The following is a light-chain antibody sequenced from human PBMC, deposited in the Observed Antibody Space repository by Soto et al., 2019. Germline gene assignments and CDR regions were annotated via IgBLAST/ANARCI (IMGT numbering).Light chain of an antibody. V-gene: IGKV1-5*03. CDR1: QTISSW. J-gene: IGKJ5*01. CDR3: LQHKKD. CDR2: KAS. Sequence: IQMTQSPSPLPGSVGDRGTITCRASQTISSWLGWYQQKPGKAPKLLIYKASTLKSGVTSRFSGSGSGTEFTLTISSLQPDDFAPYYCLQHKKDFGQGTRLEIK.